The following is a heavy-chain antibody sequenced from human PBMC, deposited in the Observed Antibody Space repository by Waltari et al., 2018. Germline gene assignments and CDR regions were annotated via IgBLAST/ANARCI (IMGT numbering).Heavy chain of an antibody. CDR3: AGFGGRHFDY. V-gene: IGHV3-48*03. CDR2: ISSSGSTI. CDR1: GFTFSSYE. Sequence: GGSLRLSCAASGFTFSSYEMNWVRQAPGKGLEWVSYISSSGSTIYYADSVKGRFTISRDNAKNSLYLQMNSLRAEDTAVYYCAGFGGRHFDYWGQGTLVTVSS. J-gene: IGHJ4*02. D-gene: IGHD3-10*01.